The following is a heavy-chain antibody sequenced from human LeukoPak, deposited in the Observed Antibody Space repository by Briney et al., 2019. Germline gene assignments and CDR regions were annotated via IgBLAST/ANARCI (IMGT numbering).Heavy chain of an antibody. CDR2: IHQHGSKE. CDR3: ARIGHDLYQTFDF. J-gene: IGHJ4*01. Sequence: GASLRHSFTTPGSNFSAYCMVWVRQAPRKGLEWVANIHQHGSKENYLDSVKGRFTISRDNAKSSIYLQMNSLRAEDTAIYYCARIGHDLYQTFDFWGNGNLITVSS. D-gene: IGHD2-2*01. CDR1: GSNFSAYC. V-gene: IGHV3-7*03.